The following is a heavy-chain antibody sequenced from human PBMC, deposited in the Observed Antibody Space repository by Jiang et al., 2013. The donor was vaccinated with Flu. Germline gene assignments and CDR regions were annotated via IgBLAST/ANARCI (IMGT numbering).Heavy chain of an antibody. V-gene: IGHV4-59*11. CDR3: AKNGDTTSPGFRY. J-gene: IGHJ4*02. D-gene: IGHD7-27*01. CDR2: IYYNGTT. CDR1: GGPISGHY. Sequence: GPGLVKPSETLSLTCTVSGGPISGHYWSWIRQPPGKGLGWIGYIYYNGTTTSNPSLNSRVTMSVDTSQNQFSLNVGSVTAADTAVYYCAKNGDTTSPGFRYWGQGTLVTVSS.